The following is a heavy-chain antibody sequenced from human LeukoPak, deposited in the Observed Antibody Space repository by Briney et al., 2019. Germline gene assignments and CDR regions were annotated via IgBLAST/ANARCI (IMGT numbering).Heavy chain of an antibody. J-gene: IGHJ4*02. D-gene: IGHD2/OR15-2a*01. CDR3: AKFNTWDGLSYFDF. V-gene: IGHV3-7*01. CDR1: GFTFSSYW. CDR2: IKGDGSEK. Sequence: GGSLRLSCAASGFTFSSYWMSWVRQAPGKGLEWVANIKGDGSEKYYVDSVKGRFTISGDNTQNSLYLQMNSLRAEDTAVYYCAKFNTWDGLSYFDFWGQGTLVTVSS.